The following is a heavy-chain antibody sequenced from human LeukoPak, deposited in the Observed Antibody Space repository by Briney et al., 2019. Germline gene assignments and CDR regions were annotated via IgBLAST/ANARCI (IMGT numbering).Heavy chain of an antibody. D-gene: IGHD5-18*01. CDR3: ARGWWRYSYTKYDY. CDR1: GGSFSGYY. J-gene: IGHJ4*02. CDR2: INHSGST. V-gene: IGHV4-34*01. Sequence: PSETLSLTCAVYGGSFSGYYWSWIRQPPGKGLEWIGEINHSGSTNYNPSLKSRVTISVDTSKNQFSLKLSSVTAADTAVYYCARGWWRYSYTKYDYWGQGTLVTVSS.